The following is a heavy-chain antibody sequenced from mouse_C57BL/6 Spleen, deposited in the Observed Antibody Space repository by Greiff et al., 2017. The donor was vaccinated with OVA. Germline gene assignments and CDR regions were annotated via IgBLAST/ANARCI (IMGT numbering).Heavy chain of an antibody. Sequence: QVQLQQPGAELVRPGTSVKLSCKASGYTFTSYWMHWVKQRPGQGLEWIGVIDPSDSYTNYNQKFKGKATLTVDTSSSTAYMQLSSLTSEDSAVYYCARGGIGYGYHGPFDYWGQGTTLTVSS. D-gene: IGHD2-2*01. J-gene: IGHJ2*01. CDR3: ARGGIGYGYHGPFDY. CDR2: IDPSDSYT. V-gene: IGHV1-59*01. CDR1: GYTFTSYW.